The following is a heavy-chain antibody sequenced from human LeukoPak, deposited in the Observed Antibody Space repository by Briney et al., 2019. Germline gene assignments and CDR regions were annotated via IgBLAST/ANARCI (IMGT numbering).Heavy chain of an antibody. CDR2: ISSSSSYI. V-gene: IGHV3-21*01. CDR3: ARFIAATGVDS. Sequence: KPGGSLRLSCAASGFTFSSYSMKWVRQAPGKGLELVSSISSSSSYIYYADSVKGRFTISRDNAKNSLFLQMNSLRAGDTAVYYCARFIAATGVDSWGQGTLVTVSS. D-gene: IGHD6-13*01. J-gene: IGHJ4*02. CDR1: GFTFSSYS.